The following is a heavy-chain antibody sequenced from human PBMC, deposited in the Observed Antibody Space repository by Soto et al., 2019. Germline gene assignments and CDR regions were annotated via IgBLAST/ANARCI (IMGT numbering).Heavy chain of an antibody. D-gene: IGHD3-16*01. CDR3: ARVVITFGGPLGEYYFDY. CDR1: GYTFTSYD. Sequence: ASVKVSCKASGYTFTSYDINWVRQATGQGLEWMGWMNPNSGNTGYAQKFQGRVTMTRNTSISTAYMELSSLRSEDTAVYYCARVVITFGGPLGEYYFDYWGQGTLVTVSS. V-gene: IGHV1-8*01. CDR2: MNPNSGNT. J-gene: IGHJ4*02.